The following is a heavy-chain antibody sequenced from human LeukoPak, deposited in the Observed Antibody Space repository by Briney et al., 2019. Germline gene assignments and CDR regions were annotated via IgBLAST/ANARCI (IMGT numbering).Heavy chain of an antibody. CDR3: ARTSLRVSRHIDY. CDR1: GFTFSSYS. V-gene: IGHV3-21*01. Sequence: PGGSLRLSCAASGFTFSSYSMNWVRQAPGKGLEWVSSISSSSSYIYYADSVKGRFTISRDNAKNSLYPQMNSLRAEDTAVYYCARTSLRVSRHIDYWGQGTLVTVSS. D-gene: IGHD6-13*01. CDR2: ISSSSSYI. J-gene: IGHJ4*02.